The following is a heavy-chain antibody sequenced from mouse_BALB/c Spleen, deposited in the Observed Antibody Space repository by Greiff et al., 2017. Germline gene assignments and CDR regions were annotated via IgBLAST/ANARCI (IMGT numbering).Heavy chain of an antibody. D-gene: IGHD4-1*01. J-gene: IGHJ1*01. Sequence: QVQLQQSAAELARPGASVKMSCKASGYTFTSYTMHWVKQRPGQGLEWIGYINPSSGYTEYNQKFKDKTTLTADKSSSTAYMQLSSLTSEDSAVYYCARRSNWDGSYWYFDVWGAGTTVTVSS. CDR3: ARRSNWDGSYWYFDV. CDR2: INPSSGYT. CDR1: GYTFTSYT. V-gene: IGHV1-4*02.